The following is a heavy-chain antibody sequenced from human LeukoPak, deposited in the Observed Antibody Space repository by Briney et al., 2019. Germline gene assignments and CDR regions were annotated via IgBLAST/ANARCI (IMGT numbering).Heavy chain of an antibody. Sequence: SETLSLTCAVYGGSFTGYYWSWIRQPPGKGPEWIAEINHSGSTNYNPSLKSRVTISVDTSKNQFSLKLSSVTAADTAVYYCARVAAGAFDYWGQGTLVTVSS. CDR1: GGSFTGYY. CDR2: INHSGST. CDR3: ARVAAGAFDY. D-gene: IGHD6-13*01. J-gene: IGHJ4*02. V-gene: IGHV4-34*01.